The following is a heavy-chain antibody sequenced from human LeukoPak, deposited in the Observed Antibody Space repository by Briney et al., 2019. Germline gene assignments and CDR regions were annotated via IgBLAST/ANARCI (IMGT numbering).Heavy chain of an antibody. J-gene: IGHJ4*02. D-gene: IGHD2-2*01. CDR1: GFTFSSYG. Sequence: GGSLRLSCAASGFTFSSYGMYWVRQAPGKGLEWVAVISYDGSNKYYADSVKGRFTISRDNSKNTLYLQMNSLRAEDTAVYYCARDTIRVVVPAAKLDYWGQGTLVTVSS. CDR3: ARDTIRVVVPAAKLDY. CDR2: ISYDGSNK. V-gene: IGHV3-30*03.